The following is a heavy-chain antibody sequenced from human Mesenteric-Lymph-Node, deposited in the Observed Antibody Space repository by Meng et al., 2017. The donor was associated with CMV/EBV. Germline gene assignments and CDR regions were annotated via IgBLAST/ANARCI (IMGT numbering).Heavy chain of an antibody. Sequence: CAGYGGSFSGFYCSWIRQPPGRRLEWIGEIHPSGIINYSPSLKSRVTMSLDTSKNQFSLHVTSVTAADTAVYYCARGLDAYKVGNYWGQGSLVTVSS. CDR1: GGSFSGFY. D-gene: IGHD5-24*01. V-gene: IGHV4-34*01. J-gene: IGHJ4*02. CDR2: IHPSGII. CDR3: ARGLDAYKVGNY.